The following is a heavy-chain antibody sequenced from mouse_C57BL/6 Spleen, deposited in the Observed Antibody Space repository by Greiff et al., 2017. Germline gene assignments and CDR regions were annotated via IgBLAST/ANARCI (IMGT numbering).Heavy chain of an antibody. CDR2: INYDGSST. CDR3: AGLYDGYYDFDY. J-gene: IGHJ2*01. CDR1: GFTFSDYY. D-gene: IGHD2-3*01. Sequence: EVQRVESEGGLVQPGSSMKLSCTASGFTFSDYYMAWVRQVPEKGLEWVANINYDGSSTYYLDALKSRFIISRDNAKNILYLQMSSLKSEDTATYYCAGLYDGYYDFDYWGQGTTLTVSS. V-gene: IGHV5-16*01.